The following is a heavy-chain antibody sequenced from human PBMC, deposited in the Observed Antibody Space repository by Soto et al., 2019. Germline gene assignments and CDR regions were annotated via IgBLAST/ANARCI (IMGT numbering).Heavy chain of an antibody. CDR1: GYTFTGCY. V-gene: IGHV1-2*02. Sequence: GASVKVSCKASGYTFTGCYIHWVRQAPGQGPEWMGEISPDSGGTKYAQRFQGRVTMTRDTSITTVYMELNSLRGEDTAVYYCAKGSNFPNWFGPWGQGSLVTVSS. CDR3: AKGSNFPNWFGP. J-gene: IGHJ5*02. CDR2: ISPDSGGT.